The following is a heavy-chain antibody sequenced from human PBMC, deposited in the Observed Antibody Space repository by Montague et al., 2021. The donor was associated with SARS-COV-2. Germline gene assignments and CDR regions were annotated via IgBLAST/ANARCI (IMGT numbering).Heavy chain of an antibody. CDR3: VREGRSSAYPMDY. CDR1: GASMSGYY. CDR2: IYSSGST. Sequence: SETLSLTCTVSGASMSGYYWGWIRQPPGKGPEWIGNIYSSGSTHYNPSLKSRVTISVDTSKNQFSLRLTSVTAADTAVYYCVREGRSSAYPMDYWGQGTLVTVSS. D-gene: IGHD3-22*01. V-gene: IGHV4-59*12. J-gene: IGHJ4*02.